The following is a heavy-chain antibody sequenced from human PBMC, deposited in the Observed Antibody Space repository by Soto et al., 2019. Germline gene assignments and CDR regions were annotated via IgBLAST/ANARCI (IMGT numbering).Heavy chain of an antibody. V-gene: IGHV3-21*01. J-gene: IGHJ4*02. CDR2: ISSSSSYI. D-gene: IGHD2-15*01. CDR1: EFTFSSYS. Sequence: PGGSLRLSCAASEFTFSSYSMNWVRRAPGKGLEWVSSISSSSSYIYYADSVKGRFTISRDNAKNSLYLQMNSLRAEDTAVYYCARDPSGCSGGSCYPYYFDYWGQGTLVTVSS. CDR3: ARDPSGCSGGSCYPYYFDY.